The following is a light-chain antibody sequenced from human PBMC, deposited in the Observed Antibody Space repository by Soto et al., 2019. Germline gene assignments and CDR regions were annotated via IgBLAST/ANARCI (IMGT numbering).Light chain of an antibody. V-gene: IGLV2-8*01. J-gene: IGLJ3*02. CDR3: SSFVAGNNYWV. Sequence: QSALTQPASVSGSPGQSIAISCTGSGSDVGGYNYVSWFQQHPGKAPKLLIYEVTKRPSGVPDRFSASKSGNTASLTVSGLQAEDEADYYCSSFVAGNNYWVFGGGTKVTVL. CDR2: EVT. CDR1: GSDVGGYNY.